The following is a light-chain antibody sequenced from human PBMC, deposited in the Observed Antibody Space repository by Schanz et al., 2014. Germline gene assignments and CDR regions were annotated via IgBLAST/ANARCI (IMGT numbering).Light chain of an antibody. V-gene: IGKV4-1*01. CDR1: QSVLYIPNSKNY. J-gene: IGKJ3*01. CDR2: WAS. Sequence: DIVLTQSPDSLAVSLGERATINCKSSQSVLYIPNSKNYLAWYQQKPGQPPKLLISWASARESGVPDRFSGSGSETDFTLTISSLQAEDVAVYYCQQYYTTPFTFGPGTKVEIK. CDR3: QQYYTTPFT.